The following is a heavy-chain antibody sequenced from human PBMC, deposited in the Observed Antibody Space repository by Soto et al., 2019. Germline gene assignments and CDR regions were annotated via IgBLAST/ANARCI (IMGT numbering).Heavy chain of an antibody. V-gene: IGHV4-34*01. CDR3: ARGERAVNYFDY. CDR1: GGSFSGYY. J-gene: IGHJ4*02. CDR2: INHSGST. D-gene: IGHD1-1*01. Sequence: QVQLQQWGAGLLKPSETLSLTCAVYGGSFSGYYWSWIRQPPGKGLEWIGEINHSGSTNYNPSLKSRVTISVDTSKNQFSLKLSSVTAADTAVYYCARGERAVNYFDYWGQGTLVTVSS.